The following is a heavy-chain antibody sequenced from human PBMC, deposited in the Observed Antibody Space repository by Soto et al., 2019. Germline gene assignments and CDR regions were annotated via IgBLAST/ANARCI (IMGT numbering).Heavy chain of an antibody. D-gene: IGHD3-22*01. CDR3: ASAMIVVVSHAFDI. Sequence: GGSLRLSCAASGFTFSGSAMHWVRQASGKGLEWVGHIRSKAYSYATAYAASVKGRFTISRDDSKNTAYLQMNSLKTEDTAVYYCASAMIVVVSHAFDIWGQGTMVTVSS. V-gene: IGHV3-73*01. J-gene: IGHJ3*02. CDR2: IRSKAYSYAT. CDR1: GFTFSGSA.